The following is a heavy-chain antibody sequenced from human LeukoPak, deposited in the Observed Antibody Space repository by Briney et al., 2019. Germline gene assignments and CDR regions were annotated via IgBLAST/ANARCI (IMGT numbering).Heavy chain of an antibody. CDR1: GFTFSSYA. J-gene: IGHJ4*02. V-gene: IGHV3-23*01. D-gene: IGHD6-19*01. Sequence: GGSLRLSCAASGFTFSSYAMSWVRQAPGKGLEWVSAISGSGGSTYYADSVKGRFTISRDNSKNTLYLQMNSLRAEDTAVYYCARDLGYSSGLNWGQGTLVTVSS. CDR2: ISGSGGST. CDR3: ARDLGYSSGLN.